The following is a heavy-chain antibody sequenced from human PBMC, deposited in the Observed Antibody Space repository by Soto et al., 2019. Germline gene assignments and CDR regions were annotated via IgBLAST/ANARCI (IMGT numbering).Heavy chain of an antibody. J-gene: IGHJ4*01. CDR1: GFTFSNFW. CDR3: ARQTGLGAANY. D-gene: IGHD1-26*01. CDR2: INTDGTTL. Sequence: GGSLILSCAGSGFTFSNFWFHWVRQAPGKGLVWVSRINTDGTTLSYADSVKGRFTISRDNAKNTVYLQMHTLGVEDTGVYYCARQTGLGAANYWGQGILVTVSS. V-gene: IGHV3-74*01.